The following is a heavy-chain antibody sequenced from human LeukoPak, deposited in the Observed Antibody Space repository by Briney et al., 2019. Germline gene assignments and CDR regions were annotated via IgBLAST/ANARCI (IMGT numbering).Heavy chain of an antibody. CDR2: IIPILGIA. V-gene: IGHV1-69*04. Sequence: GASVKVSCKASGGTFSSYAISWVRQAPGQGLEWMGRIIPILGIANYAQKFQGRVTITADKSTSTAYMELSSLRSEDTAVYYCAIVDYGELNWFDPWGQETLVTVSS. J-gene: IGHJ5*02. CDR1: GGTFSSYA. D-gene: IGHD4-17*01. CDR3: AIVDYGELNWFDP.